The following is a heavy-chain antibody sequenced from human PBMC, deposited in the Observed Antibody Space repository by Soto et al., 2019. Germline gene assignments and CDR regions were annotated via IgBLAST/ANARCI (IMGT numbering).Heavy chain of an antibody. CDR3: ARDGAAVTNRDYGLDV. CDR2: IYYSGST. CDR1: GGSINSGDYY. V-gene: IGHV4-30-4*08. Sequence: QVQLQESGPRLVKPSQTLSLTCTVSGGSINSGDYYWSWIRQPPGKGLEWIGYIYYSGSTSYNPSLKRRVTISADTSKNRFSLNLKSVTAADTAVYYCARDGAAVTNRDYGLDVWGQGTSVTVSS. D-gene: IGHD4-17*01. J-gene: IGHJ6*02.